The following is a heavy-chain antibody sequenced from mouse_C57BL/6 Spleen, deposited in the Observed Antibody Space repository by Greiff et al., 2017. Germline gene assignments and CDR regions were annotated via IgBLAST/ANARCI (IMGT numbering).Heavy chain of an antibody. D-gene: IGHD2-4*01. J-gene: IGHJ1*03. CDR1: GFNIKDDY. V-gene: IGHV14-1*01. CDR2: IDPEDGDT. Sequence: VQLKQSGAELVRPGASVKLSCTASGFNIKDDYMHWVKQRPEQGLEWIGRIDPEDGDTEYAPKFPGKATMTADTSSNPAYLQLSSQTSEDTAVYYCTTRDYDGGGYYCDMDVWGTGTSVTVSS. CDR3: TTRDYDGGGYYCDMDV.